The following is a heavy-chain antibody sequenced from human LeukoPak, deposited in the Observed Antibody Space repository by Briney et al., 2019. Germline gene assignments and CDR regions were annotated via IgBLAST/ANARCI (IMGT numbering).Heavy chain of an antibody. CDR2: IYYSGST. J-gene: IGHJ3*02. V-gene: IGHV4-39*07. CDR1: GGSISSSSYY. Sequence: SETLSLTCTLSGGSISSSSYYWGWIRQPPGKGLEWIGSIYYSGSTYYNPSLKSRVTISVDTSKNQFSLKLSSVTAADTAVYYCARMGYDSSGYGAFDIWGQGTMVTVSS. D-gene: IGHD3-22*01. CDR3: ARMGYDSSGYGAFDI.